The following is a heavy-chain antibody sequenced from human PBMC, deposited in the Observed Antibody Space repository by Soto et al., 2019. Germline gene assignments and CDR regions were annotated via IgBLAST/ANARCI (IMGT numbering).Heavy chain of an antibody. Sequence: SENLSLTCAVSGGSISSGGYSWSWIRQPPGKGLEWIGYIYHSGSTYYNPSLKSRVTISVDTSKNQFSLKLSSVTAADTAVYYCARHWRDGYNFFHYFDYWGQGTLVTVPQ. V-gene: IGHV4-30-2*01. D-gene: IGHD5-12*01. CDR1: GGSISSGGYS. J-gene: IGHJ4*02. CDR3: ARHWRDGYNFFHYFDY. CDR2: IYHSGST.